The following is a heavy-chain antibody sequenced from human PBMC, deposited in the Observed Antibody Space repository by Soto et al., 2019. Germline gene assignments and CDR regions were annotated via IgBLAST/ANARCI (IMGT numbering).Heavy chain of an antibody. D-gene: IGHD2-15*01. J-gene: IGHJ3*02. CDR2: INPNSGGT. CDR3: ARAAYCSGGSCYSAFDI. V-gene: IGHV1-2*04. CDR1: GYTFTGYY. Sequence: ASVKVSCKASGYTFTGYYMHWVRQAPGQGLEWMGWINPNSGGTNYAQKFQGWVTMTRDTSISTAYMELSRLRSDDTAVYYCARAAYCSGGSCYSAFDIRGQGTMVTVSS.